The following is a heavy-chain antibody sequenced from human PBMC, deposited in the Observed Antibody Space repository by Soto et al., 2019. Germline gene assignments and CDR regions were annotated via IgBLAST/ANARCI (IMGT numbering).Heavy chain of an antibody. J-gene: IGHJ6*02. CDR3: ARTVGYYYGMDV. D-gene: IGHD4-17*01. CDR2: INAGNGNT. CDR1: GYTFTSYA. V-gene: IGHV1-3*01. Sequence: QVQLVQSGAEVKKPGASVKDSCKASGYTFTSYAMHWVRQAPGQRLEWMGWINAGNGNTKYSQKFQGRVTITRDTSASTAYMELSSLRSEDTAVYYYARTVGYYYGMDVWGQGTTVTVSS.